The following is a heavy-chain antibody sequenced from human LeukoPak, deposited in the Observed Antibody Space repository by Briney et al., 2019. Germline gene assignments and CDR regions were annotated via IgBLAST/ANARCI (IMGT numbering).Heavy chain of an antibody. D-gene: IGHD1-26*01. CDR2: IIESGGGT. CDR1: GFTFSSHA. J-gene: IGHJ4*02. Sequence: GGSLRLSCAASGFTFSSHAMSWVRQAPGKGPEWVSGIIESGGGTHYADSVKGRFTISRDNSKNTLYLQMNSLRAEDTAVYYCAKEPKLDASFDYWGQGTLVTVSS. CDR3: AKEPKLDASFDY. V-gene: IGHV3-23*01.